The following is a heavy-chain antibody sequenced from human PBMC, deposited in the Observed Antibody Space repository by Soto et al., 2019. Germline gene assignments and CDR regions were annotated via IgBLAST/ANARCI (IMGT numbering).Heavy chain of an antibody. CDR2: IWYDGSNK. D-gene: IGHD2-15*01. CDR3: AREVALDAFDI. CDR1: GFTFSSYG. J-gene: IGHJ3*02. V-gene: IGHV3-33*01. Sequence: QVQLVESGGGVVQPGRSLRLSCAASGFTFSSYGMHWVRQAPGKGLEWVAVIWYDGSNKYYADSVKGRFTISRDNSKNTLYLQMNSLRAEDTAVYHCAREVALDAFDIWGQGTMVTVSS.